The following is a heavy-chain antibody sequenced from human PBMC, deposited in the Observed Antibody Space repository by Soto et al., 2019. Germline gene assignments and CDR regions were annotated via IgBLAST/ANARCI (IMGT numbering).Heavy chain of an antibody. D-gene: IGHD6-25*01. V-gene: IGHV1-69*13. J-gene: IGHJ4*02. CDR3: ARGSIAAASYFDY. Sequence: ASVKVSCKASGGTFSNYAISWVRQAPGQGLEWMGSIMPMFGAANYAQKFQGTVTITADESTTTVYMELSNLRSEDTAVYFCARGSIAAASYFDYWGQGTLVTVS. CDR1: GGTFSNYA. CDR2: IMPMFGAA.